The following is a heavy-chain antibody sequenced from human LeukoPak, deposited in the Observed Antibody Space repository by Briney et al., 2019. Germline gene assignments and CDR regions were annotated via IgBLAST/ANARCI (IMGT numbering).Heavy chain of an antibody. CDR3: AKRITVSAGYYLDS. Sequence: GGSLRLSCVGSGFTFSGLAMSWVRQAPGKGLEWVSTVSGGGAYTYYADSVKGRFTVSRDDSKSMHFLQMNSLRPEDTALYFCAKRITVSAGYYLDSWGQGTLVTVSS. V-gene: IGHV3-23*01. J-gene: IGHJ4*02. D-gene: IGHD2-8*01. CDR2: VSGGGAYT. CDR1: GFTFSGLA.